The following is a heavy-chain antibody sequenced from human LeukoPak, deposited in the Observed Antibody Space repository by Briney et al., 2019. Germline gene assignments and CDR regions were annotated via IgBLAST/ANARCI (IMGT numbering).Heavy chain of an antibody. D-gene: IGHD6-19*01. CDR2: IKTKTEGGTT. CDR1: GFTFSNAW. Sequence: KSGGSLRLSCAASGFTFSNAWMSWVRQAPGKGLEWVGRIKTKTEGGTTDYAAPVKGRFTISRDDSKNTLYLQMNSLKTEDSAVYYCATVEQWLATSLGWWGQGTLVTVSS. V-gene: IGHV3-15*01. J-gene: IGHJ4*02. CDR3: ATVEQWLATSLGW.